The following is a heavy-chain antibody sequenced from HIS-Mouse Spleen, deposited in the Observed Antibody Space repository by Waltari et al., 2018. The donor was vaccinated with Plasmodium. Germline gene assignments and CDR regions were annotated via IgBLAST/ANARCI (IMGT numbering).Heavy chain of an antibody. J-gene: IGHJ4*02. D-gene: IGHD6-6*01. V-gene: IGHV3-9*01. CDR3: AKDILPSIAARLPDY. CDR1: GFTFDDYA. Sequence: EVQLVESGGGLVQPGRSLRLSCAASGFTFDDYAMHWVRQAPGKGLWVVPVISWNSGSIGYADSLKGRFTISRDNAKNSLYLQMNSLRAEDTALYYCAKDILPSIAARLPDYWGQGTLVTVSS. CDR2: ISWNSGSI.